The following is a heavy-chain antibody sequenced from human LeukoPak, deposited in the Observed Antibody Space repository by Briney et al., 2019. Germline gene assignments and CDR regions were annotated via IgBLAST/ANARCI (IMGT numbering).Heavy chain of an antibody. CDR2: ISWNSGSI. D-gene: IGHD3-9*01. CDR1: GFTFDDYA. J-gene: IGHJ4*02. CDR3: EKDRGYGILAGLGGGEEFDY. Sequence: GGSLRLSCAASGFTFDDYAMHWVRQVPGKGLEWVSGISWNSGSIGYADSVKGRFTISRDNAKNSLFLQMNSLRAEDTALYYCEKDRGYGILAGLGGGEEFDYWGQGTLVTVSS. V-gene: IGHV3-9*01.